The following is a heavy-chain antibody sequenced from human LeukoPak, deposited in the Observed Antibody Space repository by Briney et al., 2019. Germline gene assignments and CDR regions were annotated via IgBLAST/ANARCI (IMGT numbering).Heavy chain of an antibody. CDR1: GYTFTSYG. CDR2: ISAYNGNT. D-gene: IGHD3-3*01. CDR3: ARVALQSGYLIDY. V-gene: IGHV1-18*01. J-gene: IGHJ4*02. Sequence: ASVKVSCKASGYTFTSYGISWVRQAPGQGLEWMGWISAYNGNTNYAQKFQGRVTITADESTSTAYMELSSLRSEDTAVYYCARVALQSGYLIDYWGQGTLVTVSS.